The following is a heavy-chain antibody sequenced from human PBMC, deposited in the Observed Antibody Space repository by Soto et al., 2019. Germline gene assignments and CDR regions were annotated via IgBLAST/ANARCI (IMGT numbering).Heavy chain of an antibody. Sequence: QVQLQESGPGLVKPSETLSLTCTVSGGSISSYYWSWIRQPPGKGLEWIGYIYYSGSTNYNPSLKSRVTISVDTSKNQFSLKLSSVTAADTAVYYCARGIGLAAARYYYYMDVWGKGTTVTVSS. J-gene: IGHJ6*03. CDR1: GGSISSYY. CDR3: ARGIGLAAARYYYYMDV. CDR2: IYYSGST. V-gene: IGHV4-59*01. D-gene: IGHD6-13*01.